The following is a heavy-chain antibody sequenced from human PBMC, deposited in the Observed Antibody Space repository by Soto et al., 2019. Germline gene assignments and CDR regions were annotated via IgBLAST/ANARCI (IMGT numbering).Heavy chain of an antibody. CDR2: ISAYNGNT. D-gene: IGHD6-19*01. J-gene: IGHJ5*02. Sequence: QVQLVQSGAEVKKPGASVKVSCKASGYTFTSYGISWVRQAPGQGLEWMGWISAYNGNTNSAQKLQGRVTMTTDTSTSTAYMELRSLRSDDTAVYYCAREDSSGWYSARWFDPWGQGTLVTVSS. V-gene: IGHV1-18*04. CDR3: AREDSSGWYSARWFDP. CDR1: GYTFTSYG.